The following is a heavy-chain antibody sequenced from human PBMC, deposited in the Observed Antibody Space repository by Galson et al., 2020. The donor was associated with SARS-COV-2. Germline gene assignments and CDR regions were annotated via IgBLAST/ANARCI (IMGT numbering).Heavy chain of an antibody. J-gene: IGHJ3*02. CDR3: ATWGVVVITYAFDI. CDR2: LDPQCGET. CDR1: GHTRTELS. V-gene: IGHV1-24*01. Sequence: SVNVSCKRSGHTRTELSMHGLRQAHGKERAGLGSLDPQCGETHYAHRLQGRVTMTEDTSTETACLELSSLRSDDTAVYYCATWGVVVITYAFDIWGQGTMVTVSS. D-gene: IGHD3-22*01.